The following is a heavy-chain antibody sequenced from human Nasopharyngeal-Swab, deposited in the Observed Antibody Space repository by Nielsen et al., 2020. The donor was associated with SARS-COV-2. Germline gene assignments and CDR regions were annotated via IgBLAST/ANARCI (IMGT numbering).Heavy chain of an antibody. V-gene: IGHV3-53*01. CDR2: IYSGGST. Sequence: WIRQPPGKGLEWVSVIYSGGSTYYADSVKGRFTISRDNSKNTLYLQMNSLRAEDTAVYCCASFDYWGQGTLVTVSS. J-gene: IGHJ4*02. CDR3: ASFDY.